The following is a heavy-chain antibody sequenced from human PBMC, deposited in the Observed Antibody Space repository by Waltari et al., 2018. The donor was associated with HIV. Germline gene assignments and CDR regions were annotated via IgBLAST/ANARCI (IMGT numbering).Heavy chain of an antibody. Sequence: QVQLVESGGGLVKPGRSLRVSCAVSGFTFSDYHMSWFRQAPGKGLEWLSYISSSGGTTNYAASVKGRFTISRDNAKKALYLEMNSLRAEDTAVYYCARVAGSSSNYYGMDVWGQGTTVTVSS. CDR3: ARVAGSSSNYYGMDV. J-gene: IGHJ6*02. D-gene: IGHD6-6*01. CDR2: ISSSGGTT. CDR1: GFTFSDYH. V-gene: IGHV3-11*01.